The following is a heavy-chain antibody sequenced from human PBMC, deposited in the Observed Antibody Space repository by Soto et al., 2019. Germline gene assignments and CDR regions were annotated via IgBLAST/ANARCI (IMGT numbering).Heavy chain of an antibody. Sequence: EVQLLESGGGLVQPGGSLRLSCAASGFTFRSYAMSWVRQVPGKGLEWVSAISRNGDATYYADSVKGRFTISRDNSKNTLYLKMNSLRAEDTATYFCAKGGGYCSGGSCNVSPGSDWGQGTLVTVSS. CDR2: ISRNGDAT. J-gene: IGHJ4*02. D-gene: IGHD2-15*01. CDR3: AKGGGYCSGGSCNVSPGSD. CDR1: GFTFRSYA. V-gene: IGHV3-23*01.